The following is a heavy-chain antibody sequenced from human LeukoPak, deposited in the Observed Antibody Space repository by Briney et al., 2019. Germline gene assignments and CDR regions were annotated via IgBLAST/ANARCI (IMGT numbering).Heavy chain of an antibody. D-gene: IGHD5-12*01. Sequence: SQTLSLTCAISGDSVSSNSAAWNWIRQSPSRGLEWLGRAYYRSKWYNDYAVSVKSRISINPDTFKNQISLQLDSVTPADTAVYYCARIVGGDIDYWGREPWSPSPQ. J-gene: IGHJ4*02. CDR3: ARIVGGDIDY. CDR2: AYYRSKWYN. V-gene: IGHV6-1*01. CDR1: GDSVSSNSAA.